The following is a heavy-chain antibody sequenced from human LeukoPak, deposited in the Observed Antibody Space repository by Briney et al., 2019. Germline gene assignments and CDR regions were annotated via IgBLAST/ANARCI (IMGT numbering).Heavy chain of an antibody. V-gene: IGHV1-69*01. CDR1: GGTFSSYA. Sequence: GSSVKVSCKASGGTFSSYAISWVRQAPGQGLEWMGGIIPIFGTANYAQKFQGRVTITADESTSTAYMEPSSLGSEDTAVYYCARLPLRSIAVGYYGMDVWGQGTTVTVSS. CDR2: IIPIFGTA. J-gene: IGHJ6*02. D-gene: IGHD6-6*01. CDR3: ARLPLRSIAVGYYGMDV.